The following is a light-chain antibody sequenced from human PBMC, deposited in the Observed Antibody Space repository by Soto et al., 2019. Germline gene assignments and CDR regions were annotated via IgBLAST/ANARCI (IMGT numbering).Light chain of an antibody. J-gene: IGKJ1*01. Sequence: EIVLTQSPGTLSLSPGERATISCRASQSVSSSYLAWYQQKPGQAPRLLIYGASSRATGSPDRFSGSGSGTDFTLTISRLEPEDFAVYYCQQYGSSPVTFSQGTKVEIK. V-gene: IGKV3-20*01. CDR2: GAS. CDR3: QQYGSSPVT. CDR1: QSVSSSY.